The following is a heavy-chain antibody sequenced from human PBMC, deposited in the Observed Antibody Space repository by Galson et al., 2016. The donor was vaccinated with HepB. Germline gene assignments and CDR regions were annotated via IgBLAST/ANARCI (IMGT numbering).Heavy chain of an antibody. CDR2: LSWSGGII. D-gene: IGHD6-19*01. J-gene: IGHJ4*02. CDR3: AKDTGATGWYPDF. V-gene: IGHV3-9*01. CDR1: GFVFDDYA. Sequence: SLRLSCAGSGFVFDDYAMHWVRQAPGKGLEWVSSLSWSGGIIDYADSVEGRFTFSRDNAKSSLFLQMNSLTTEDTAFYYCAKDTGATGWYPDFWGQGTLVTVSS.